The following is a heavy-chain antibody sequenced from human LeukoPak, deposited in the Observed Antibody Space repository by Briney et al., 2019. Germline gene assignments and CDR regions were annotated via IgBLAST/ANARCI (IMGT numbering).Heavy chain of an antibody. CDR1: GFTFSSYA. Sequence: GGSLRLSCAAYGFTFSSYAMTWVRQAPGKGLEWVSAISGSGVSTYYADSVKGRFTISRDNSRNPLYLQLNTLRAEDTAVYYCAKDLGDYSGTYYNSFDPWGQGTLVTVSS. CDR2: ISGSGVST. D-gene: IGHD1-26*01. CDR3: AKDLGDYSGTYYNSFDP. J-gene: IGHJ5*02. V-gene: IGHV3-23*01.